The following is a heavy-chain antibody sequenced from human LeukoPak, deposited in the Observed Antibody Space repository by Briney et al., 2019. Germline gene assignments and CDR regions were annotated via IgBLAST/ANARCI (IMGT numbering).Heavy chain of an antibody. CDR1: GYSFTSYW. V-gene: IGHV5-51*01. Sequence: GESLKISCKGSGYSFTSYWIGWVRQMPGKGLEWMGIIYPGDSDTKYSPSFQGQVTISADKSISTAHLQWSSLKASDTAMYYCATTFPYSSIWYHLDYWGQGTLVTVSS. D-gene: IGHD6-13*01. CDR3: ATTFPYSSIWYHLDY. CDR2: IYPGDSDT. J-gene: IGHJ4*02.